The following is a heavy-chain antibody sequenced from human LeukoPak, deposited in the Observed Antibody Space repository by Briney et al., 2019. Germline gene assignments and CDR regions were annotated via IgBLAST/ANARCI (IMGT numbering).Heavy chain of an antibody. Sequence: PGGSLRLSCAASGFTVSSNYMSWVRQAPGKGLEWVSVIYSGGSTYYADSVKGRFTISGDNSKNTLYLQMNSLRAEDTAVYYCARRAGGYSHPYDYWGQGTLVTVSS. CDR2: IYSGGST. J-gene: IGHJ4*02. V-gene: IGHV3-66*04. CDR3: ARRAGGYSHPYDY. D-gene: IGHD4-23*01. CDR1: GFTVSSNY.